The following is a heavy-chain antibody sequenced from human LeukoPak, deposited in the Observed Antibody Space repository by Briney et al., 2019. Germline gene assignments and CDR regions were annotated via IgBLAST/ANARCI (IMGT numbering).Heavy chain of an antibody. Sequence: SEALSLTCTVSGGSISSGGYYWSWIRQHPGKGLEWIGYIYYSGSTYYNPSLKSRVTISVDTSKNQFSLKLSSVTAADTAVYYCARVGIAAKFDPWGQGTLVTVSS. CDR1: GGSISSGGYY. CDR3: ARVGIAAKFDP. V-gene: IGHV4-31*03. J-gene: IGHJ5*02. CDR2: IYYSGST. D-gene: IGHD6-13*01.